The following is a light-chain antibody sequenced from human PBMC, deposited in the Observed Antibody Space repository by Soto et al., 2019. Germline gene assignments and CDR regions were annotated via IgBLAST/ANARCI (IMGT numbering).Light chain of an antibody. Sequence: ENVLTPSPATLSFSSGGRAPLSCRASQSVSNNLAWYQQKPGQAPRLLIYGASTRATAIPARFSGSGSGTEFTLTISSLQSEDFAVYFCQQYDNWPYTFGQGTKVDIK. V-gene: IGKV3-15*01. J-gene: IGKJ2*01. CDR1: QSVSNN. CDR3: QQYDNWPYT. CDR2: GAS.